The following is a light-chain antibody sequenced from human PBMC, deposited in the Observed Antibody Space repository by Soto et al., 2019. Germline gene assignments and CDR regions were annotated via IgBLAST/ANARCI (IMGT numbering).Light chain of an antibody. CDR2: NAA. CDR1: QSVSNSF. CDR3: QQYGSSPFT. Sequence: EIVLTQFPGTLSLSPGERVTLSCRASQSVSNSFSAWYQQKPGQAPRLLIYNAASRAGGIPDRFRGSGSGTDFTLTISRLEPEDFAVYYCQQYGSSPFTFGPGTKVEIK. V-gene: IGKV3-20*01. J-gene: IGKJ3*01.